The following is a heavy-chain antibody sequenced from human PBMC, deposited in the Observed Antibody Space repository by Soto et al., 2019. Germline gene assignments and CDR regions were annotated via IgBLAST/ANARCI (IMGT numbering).Heavy chain of an antibody. V-gene: IGHV3-7*05. CDR3: ARDGSTSWYSYDYHGMDV. J-gene: IGHJ6*02. Sequence: EVQLVESGGGLVQPGGSLRLSCVVSGFTFRTYWLSWVRQVPGKGLEWVANINQDGSEKNYVDSVKGRFTISRDNAKNSLYLQMSSLRAEDTALYYCARDGSTSWYSYDYHGMDVWGQGTTVTVSS. D-gene: IGHD5-18*01. CDR1: GFTFRTYW. CDR2: INQDGSEK.